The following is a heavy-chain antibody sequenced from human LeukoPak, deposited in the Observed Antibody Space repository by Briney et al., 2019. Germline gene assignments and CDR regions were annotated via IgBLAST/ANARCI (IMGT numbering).Heavy chain of an antibody. D-gene: IGHD3-3*01. J-gene: IGHJ6*03. CDR3: ARNFWSGYYTWYYCYMDV. CDR2: INPNSGGT. CDR1: GYTFTGYY. Sequence: ASVKVSCKASGYTFTGYYMHWVRQAPGQGLEWMGWINPNSGGTNYAQKFQGRVTMTRDTSISTAYMELSRLRSDDTAVYYCARNFWSGYYTWYYCYMDVWGKGTTVTVSS. V-gene: IGHV1-2*02.